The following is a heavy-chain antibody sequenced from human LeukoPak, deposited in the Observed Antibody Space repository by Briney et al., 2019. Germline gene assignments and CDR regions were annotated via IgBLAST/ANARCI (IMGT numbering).Heavy chain of an antibody. CDR3: ARLGGYSHAFDI. D-gene: IGHD3-22*01. CDR1: GGSISSGGYY. J-gene: IGHJ3*02. CDR2: IYYSGST. Sequence: SETLSLTCTVSGGSISSGGYYWSWIRQHPGKGLEWIGYIYYSGSTYYNPSLKSRVTISVDTSKNQFSLKLSSVTAADTAVYYCARLGGYSHAFDIWGQGTMVTVSS. V-gene: IGHV4-31*03.